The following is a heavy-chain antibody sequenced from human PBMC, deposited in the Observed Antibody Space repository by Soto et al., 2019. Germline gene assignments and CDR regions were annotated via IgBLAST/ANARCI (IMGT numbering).Heavy chain of an antibody. CDR1: GGTFSSYA. V-gene: IGHV1-69*13. Sequence: ASVMVSCKASGGTFSSYAISWVRQAPGQGLEWMGGIIPIFGTANYAQKFQGRVTITADESTSTAYMELSSLRSEDTAVYYCARVGGIARFDYWGQGTLVTVSS. D-gene: IGHD1-26*01. J-gene: IGHJ4*02. CDR2: IIPIFGTA. CDR3: ARVGGIARFDY.